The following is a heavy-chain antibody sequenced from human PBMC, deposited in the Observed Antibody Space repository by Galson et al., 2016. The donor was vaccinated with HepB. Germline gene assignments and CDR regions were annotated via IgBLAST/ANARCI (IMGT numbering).Heavy chain of an antibody. CDR2: IDSGSPVI. V-gene: IGHV3-69-1*02. J-gene: IGHJ4*02. Sequence: SLRLSCAASGFVFSDYCMNWVRQAPGKGLEWVSYIDSGSPVIFYADSVRGRFTVSRDNAENSLSLQMNNLRPEDTGLYFCARDGTGTGSYSGAFYWGQGVMVTVSS. CDR1: GFVFSDYC. CDR3: ARDGTGTGSYSGAFY. D-gene: IGHD1-26*01.